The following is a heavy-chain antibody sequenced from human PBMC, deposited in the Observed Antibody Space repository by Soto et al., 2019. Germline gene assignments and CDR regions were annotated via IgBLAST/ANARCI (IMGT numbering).Heavy chain of an antibody. J-gene: IGHJ1*01. Sequence: QAPLMQSGAEVKKPGSSVKVSCKASGGTFSGYAISWVRQAPGQGLEWMGGIIPVLGITNYAQKFQGRITIDADESTGTAYMDPRSLRSEDTAVYYCARDPRSITGTTSSEDFQHWGPGTLVSVSS. V-gene: IGHV1-69*01. D-gene: IGHD1-20*01. CDR3: ARDPRSITGTTSSEDFQH. CDR1: GGTFSGYA. CDR2: IIPVLGIT.